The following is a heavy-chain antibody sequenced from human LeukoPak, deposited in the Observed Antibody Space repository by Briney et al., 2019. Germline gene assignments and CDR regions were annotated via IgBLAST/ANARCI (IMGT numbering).Heavy chain of an antibody. J-gene: IGHJ5*02. CDR1: GYTFNDYY. V-gene: IGHV1-2*02. CDR3: ARDDYPEGYNWFDP. D-gene: IGHD3-16*01. CDR2: INPNSGGT. Sequence: GASVKVSCKASGYTFNDYYIHWVRQAPGQGLEWMGWINPNSGGTNYAQKFQGRVTMTRDTSISTAYMELSRLRSDDTAVYYCARDDYPEGYNWFDPWGQGTLVTVSS.